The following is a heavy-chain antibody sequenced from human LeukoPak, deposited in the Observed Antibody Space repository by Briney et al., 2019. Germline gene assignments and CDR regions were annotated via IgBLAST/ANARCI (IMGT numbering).Heavy chain of an antibody. CDR1: GGTSNSHA. CDR3: ATTNDGGGYQWGDFFDF. V-gene: IGHV1-69*04. CDR2: IIPNLGTT. Sequence: SVTVSCTASGGTSNSHAISWVRQAPGQGLEWMGRIIPNLGTTNRAQNFQDRVTLTADKSTNTAYMELTSLTSDDTAVYYCATTNDGGGYQWGDFFDFWGQGTLVTVSS. D-gene: IGHD3-22*01. J-gene: IGHJ4*02.